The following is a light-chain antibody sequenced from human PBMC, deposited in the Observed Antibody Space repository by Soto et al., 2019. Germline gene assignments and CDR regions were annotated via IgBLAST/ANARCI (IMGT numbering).Light chain of an antibody. J-gene: IGKJ1*01. CDR1: QGVSSSY. V-gene: IGKV3-20*01. CDR2: GAS. CDR3: QKYCSSPLT. Sequence: EIVLTQSPATLSLSPGERATLSCRASQGVSSSYFAWYQQKAGEAHMLLIYGASSQATGLPGRFSGSGSGTDFTLTISSLEPEDVAMYYCQKYCSSPLTFGQGTKVEIK.